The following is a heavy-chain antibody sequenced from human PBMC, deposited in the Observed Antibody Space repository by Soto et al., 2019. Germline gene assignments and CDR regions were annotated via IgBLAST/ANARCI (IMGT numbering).Heavy chain of an antibody. J-gene: IGHJ6*02. CDR3: ARVTGTTVHYYYYGMDV. CDR1: GGTFSSYA. CDR2: IIPIFGTA. D-gene: IGHD1-7*01. V-gene: IGHV1-69*13. Sequence: ASVKVSCKASGGTFSSYAISWVRQAPGQGLEWMGGIIPIFGTANYAQKFQGRVTITADESTSTAYMELSSLRSEDTAVYYCARVTGTTVHYYYYGMDVWGQGTTVTVSS.